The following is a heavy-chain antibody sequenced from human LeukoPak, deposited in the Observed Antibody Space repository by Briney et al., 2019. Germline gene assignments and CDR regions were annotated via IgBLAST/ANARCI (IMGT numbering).Heavy chain of an antibody. V-gene: IGHV3-21*01. D-gene: IGHD3-10*01. J-gene: IGHJ4*02. Sequence: GGSLRLSCAASGFTFSSYSMNWVRQAPGKGLEWVSSISSSSSYIYYADSVKGRFTISRDNAKNSLYLQMNSLRAEDTAVYYCARDDITMVRGVIPPYDYWGQGTLVTVSS. CDR3: ARDDITMVRGVIPPYDY. CDR2: ISSSSSYI. CDR1: GFTFSSYS.